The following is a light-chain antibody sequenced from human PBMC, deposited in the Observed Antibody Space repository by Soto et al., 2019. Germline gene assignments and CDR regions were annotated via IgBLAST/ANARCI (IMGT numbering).Light chain of an antibody. J-gene: IGKJ1*01. CDR2: GAS. Sequence: EDVLTQSPGTLSLSPGKRGSLSCRACQSVDSDYLAGFQHQPGQAPRLLILGASSRAPGIPDRFSGGGSGTDFTPTISRLEPAEVAVYYCQQYESPLTWTFGQGTKVDIK. V-gene: IGKV3-20*01. CDR3: QQYESPLTWT. CDR1: QSVDSDY.